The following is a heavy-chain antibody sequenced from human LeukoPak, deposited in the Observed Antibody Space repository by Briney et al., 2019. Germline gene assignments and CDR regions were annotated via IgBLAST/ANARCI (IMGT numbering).Heavy chain of an antibody. V-gene: IGHV4-34*01. J-gene: IGHJ2*01. CDR1: GGSFSGYY. D-gene: IGHD1-14*01. CDR3: ARGSRGHLTTFDL. Sequence: SETLSLTCAVYGGSFSGYYWSWIRQPPGKGLEWIGEINHSGSTNYNPSLKSRVTISVDTSKNQFSLKLSSVTAADTAVYYCARGSRGHLTTFDLWGRGTLVTVSS. CDR2: INHSGST.